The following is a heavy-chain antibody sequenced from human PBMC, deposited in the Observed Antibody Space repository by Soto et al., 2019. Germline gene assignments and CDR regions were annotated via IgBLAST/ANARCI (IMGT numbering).Heavy chain of an antibody. J-gene: IGHJ4*02. Sequence: SLRLSCAASGFTFSSYSMNWVRQAPGKGLEWVSSISSSSSYIYYADSVKGRFTISRDNAKNSLYLQMNSLRAEDTAVYYCASLPTMVRGVISPPFDYWGQGTLVTVSS. CDR3: ASLPTMVRGVISPPFDY. CDR1: GFTFSSYS. D-gene: IGHD3-10*01. CDR2: ISSSSSYI. V-gene: IGHV3-21*01.